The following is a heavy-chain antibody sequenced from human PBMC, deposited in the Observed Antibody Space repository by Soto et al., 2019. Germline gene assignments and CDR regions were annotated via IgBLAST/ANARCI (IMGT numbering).Heavy chain of an antibody. Sequence: SETLSLTCAVYGGSFSGYYWSWIRQPPGKGLEWIGEINHSGSTNYNPSLKSRVTISVDTSKNQFSLKLSSVTAADTAVYYCARGRKDTAANWFDPWGQGTLVPSPQ. D-gene: IGHD5-18*01. CDR1: GGSFSGYY. J-gene: IGHJ5*02. CDR3: ARGRKDTAANWFDP. CDR2: INHSGST. V-gene: IGHV4-34*01.